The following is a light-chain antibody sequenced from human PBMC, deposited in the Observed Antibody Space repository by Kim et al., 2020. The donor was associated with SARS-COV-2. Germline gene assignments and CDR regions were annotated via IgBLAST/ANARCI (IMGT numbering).Light chain of an antibody. V-gene: IGKV3-15*01. Sequence: VSPGERAPPSCAASQSISSCLAWYQHKPGQPPRLLIYDAFNRATGVPARFSVSGSGTEFTLTISSLQSEDFAVYYCQRYDNWPWAFGQGTKVDIK. J-gene: IGKJ1*01. CDR1: QSISSC. CDR3: QRYDNWPWA. CDR2: DAF.